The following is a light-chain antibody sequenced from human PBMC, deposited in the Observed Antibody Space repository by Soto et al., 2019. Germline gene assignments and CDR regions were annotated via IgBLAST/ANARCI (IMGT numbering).Light chain of an antibody. CDR1: SSDVGSYDY. CDR3: SSYRSGGTFV. J-gene: IGLJ1*01. Sequence: QSALIQPPSVSGSPGQSVTISCTGTSSDVGSYDYVSWYQQHPGKAPKVLISVVSNRPSGVSNRFSGSKSGNTASLTISGLQAEDEADYYCSSYRSGGTFVFGSGTKVTVL. CDR2: VVS. V-gene: IGLV2-14*01.